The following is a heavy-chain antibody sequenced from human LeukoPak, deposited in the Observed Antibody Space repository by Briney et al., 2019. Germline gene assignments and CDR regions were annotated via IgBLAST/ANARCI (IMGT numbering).Heavy chain of an antibody. CDR3: ASSGWYVGYFDY. V-gene: IGHV3-53*01. J-gene: IGHJ4*02. CDR1: GFTVSSNS. D-gene: IGHD6-19*01. Sequence: GGSLRPSCTVSGFTVSSNSMSWVRQAPGKGLEWVSFIYSDNTHYSDSVKGRFTISRDNSKNTLYLQMNSLRAEDTAVYYCASSGWYVGYFDYWGQGTLVTVSS. CDR2: IYSDNT.